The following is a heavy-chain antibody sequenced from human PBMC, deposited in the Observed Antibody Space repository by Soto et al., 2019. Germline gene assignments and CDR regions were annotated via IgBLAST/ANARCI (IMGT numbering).Heavy chain of an antibody. Sequence: QITLKESGPTLVKPTQTLTLTCTFSGFSLTTDGVGVGWVRQPPGEALEWLALIYWDDDERYSPSLKTRLTIPQNTSKTQVVLIMTIMDPVDSATYCCARSRTLITEDAQVGDFDYWGQGNLVTVSS. V-gene: IGHV2-5*02. CDR1: GFSLTTDGVG. J-gene: IGHJ4*02. CDR2: IYWDDDE. CDR3: ARSRTLITEDAQVGDFDY. D-gene: IGHD3-10*01.